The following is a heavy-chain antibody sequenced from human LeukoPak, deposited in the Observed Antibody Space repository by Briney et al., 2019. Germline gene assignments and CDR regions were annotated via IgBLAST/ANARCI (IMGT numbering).Heavy chain of an antibody. CDR3: ARETVVPAAIDY. CDR1: GYTLTSHD. CDR2: MNPNSGNT. V-gene: IGHV1-8*01. Sequence: ASVKVSCKASGYTLTSHDINWVRQATGRGLEWMGWMNPNSGNTGYAQKFQGRVTMTRNTSISTAYMELSSLRSEDTAVYYCARETVVPAAIDYWGQGTLVTVSS. J-gene: IGHJ4*02. D-gene: IGHD2-2*01.